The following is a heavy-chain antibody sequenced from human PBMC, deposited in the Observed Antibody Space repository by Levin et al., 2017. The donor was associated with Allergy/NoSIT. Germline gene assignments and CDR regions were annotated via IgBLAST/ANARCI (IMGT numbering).Heavy chain of an antibody. CDR1: GFTFSSYA. J-gene: IGHJ4*02. V-gene: IGHV3-23*01. CDR3: AKDRVSYSSSSGGDY. D-gene: IGHD6-6*01. Sequence: GASVKVSCAASGFTFSSYAMSWVRQAPGKGLEWVSAISDSGGSTYYADSVKGRFTISRDNSKNTLYLQMNSLRAEDTAVYYCAKDRVSYSSSSGGDYWGQGTLVTVSS. CDR2: ISDSGGST.